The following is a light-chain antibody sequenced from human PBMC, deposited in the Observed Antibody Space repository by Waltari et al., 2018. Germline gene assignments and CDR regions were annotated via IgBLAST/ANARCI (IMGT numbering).Light chain of an antibody. J-gene: IGKJ1*01. CDR3: QQYQRT. V-gene: IGKV1-5*03. CDR1: QSISSW. CDR2: KAS. Sequence: VTITCRASQSISSWLAWYQQKPGKAPKLLIYKASSLESGVPSRFSGSGSGTEFTLTISSLQPDDFATYYCQQYQRTFGQGTKVEIK.